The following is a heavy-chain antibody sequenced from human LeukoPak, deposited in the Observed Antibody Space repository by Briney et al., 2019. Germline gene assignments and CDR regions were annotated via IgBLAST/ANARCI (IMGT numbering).Heavy chain of an antibody. CDR2: IYHSGNT. J-gene: IGHJ4*02. Sequence: SETLSLTCAVSGDSISSSNWWSWVRQPPEKGLEWIGEIYHSGNTNYNPPLKSRVAISLDKSKNQFSLKLNSVTAADTAVYYCARVGALGGHDFWGQGSLVTVSS. V-gene: IGHV4-4*02. CDR1: GDSISSSNW. D-gene: IGHD1-26*01. CDR3: ARVGALGGHDF.